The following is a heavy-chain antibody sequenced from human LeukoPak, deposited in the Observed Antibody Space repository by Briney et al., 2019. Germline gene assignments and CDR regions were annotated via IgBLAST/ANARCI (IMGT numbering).Heavy chain of an antibody. Sequence: GGSLRLSCAASGFTFSSYAMSWVRQAPGKGLEWVSAISGSGGSTYYADSVKGRFTISRDNSKDTLYLQMNSLRAEDTAVYYCAKREGHMRYFDWLCPSFDYWGQGTLVTVSS. CDR2: ISGSGGST. D-gene: IGHD3-9*01. J-gene: IGHJ4*02. V-gene: IGHV3-23*01. CDR3: AKREGHMRYFDWLCPSFDY. CDR1: GFTFSSYA.